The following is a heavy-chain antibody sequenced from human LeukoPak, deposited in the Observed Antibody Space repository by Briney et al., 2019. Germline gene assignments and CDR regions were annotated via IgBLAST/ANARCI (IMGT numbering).Heavy chain of an antibody. CDR1: GFTFSSYS. CDR2: ISSSSSTI. J-gene: IGHJ3*02. Sequence: GGSLRLSCAASGFTFSSYSMLWVRQAPGKGLEWVSYISSSSSTIYYADSVKGRFTISRDNAKNSLYLQMNSLRAEATAVYSCARVIGVIGAFDIWGQGTMVTVSS. CDR3: ARVIGVIGAFDI. V-gene: IGHV3-48*01. D-gene: IGHD3-22*01.